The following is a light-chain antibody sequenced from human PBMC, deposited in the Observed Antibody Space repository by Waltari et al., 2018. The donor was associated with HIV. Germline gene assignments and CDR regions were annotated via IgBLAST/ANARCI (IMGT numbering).Light chain of an antibody. V-gene: IGLV4-69*01. CDR1: SCHSSFA. J-gene: IGLJ3*02. CDR2: VNGDGSH. CDR3: QTWGTGHWV. Sequence: QLVLTPSPAASASLGASVNLTCILSSCHSSFAIARHQQQPEKGARFLLKVNGDGSHNKGEGVPSRFSGSSSGAERYLTIPSLQSEDEDDYYCQTWGTGHWVFGGGTKLTVL.